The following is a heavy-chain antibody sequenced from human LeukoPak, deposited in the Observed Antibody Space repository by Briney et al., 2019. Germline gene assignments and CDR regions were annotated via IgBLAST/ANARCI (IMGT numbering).Heavy chain of an antibody. V-gene: IGHV3-7*01. Sequence: QPGGSLRLSCAASGFTFSSYWKSWVRQAPGRGLEWVANIKQDGSEKYYVDSVKGRFTISRDNAKNSLYLQMNSLRAEDTAVYPCAREDLHSYWGQGTLVTVSS. CDR2: IKQDGSEK. J-gene: IGHJ4*02. CDR1: GFTFSSYW. D-gene: IGHD3-3*02. CDR3: AREDLHSY.